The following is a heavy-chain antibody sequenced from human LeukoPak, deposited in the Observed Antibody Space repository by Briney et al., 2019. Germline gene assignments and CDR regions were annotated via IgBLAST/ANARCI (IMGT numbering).Heavy chain of an antibody. V-gene: IGHV4-34*01. CDR3: ARGRGSGWYSY. D-gene: IGHD6-19*01. Sequence: SETLSLTCAVYGGSFSGYYWSWIRQRPGKGLEWIGEINHSGSTNYNPSLKSRVTISVDTSKNQFSLKLSSVTAADTAVYYCARGRGSGWYSYWGQGTLVTVSS. J-gene: IGHJ4*02. CDR1: GGSFSGYY. CDR2: INHSGST.